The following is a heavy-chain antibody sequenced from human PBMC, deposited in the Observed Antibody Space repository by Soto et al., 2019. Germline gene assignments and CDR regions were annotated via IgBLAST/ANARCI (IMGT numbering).Heavy chain of an antibody. CDR1: GGSISSGDYH. J-gene: IGHJ4*02. CDR3: ARGPGGYWGQLAYYFDY. CDR2: IYYSGST. D-gene: IGHD3-22*01. V-gene: IGHV4-30-4*01. Sequence: SETLSLTCTVSGGSISSGDYHWSWIRQPPGKGLEWIGYIYYSGSTYYNPSLKSRVTISVDTSKNQFSLKLSSVTAADTAVYYCARGPGGYWGQLAYYFDYWGQGTLVTVSS.